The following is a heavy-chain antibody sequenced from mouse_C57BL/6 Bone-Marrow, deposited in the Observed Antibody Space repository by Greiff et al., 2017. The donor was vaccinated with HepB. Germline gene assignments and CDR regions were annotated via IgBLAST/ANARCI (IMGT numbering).Heavy chain of an antibody. CDR3: AREGRWLLLYYFDY. D-gene: IGHD2-3*01. CDR2: ILPGSGST. V-gene: IGHV1-9*01. Sequence: VQGVESGAELMKPGASVKLSCKATGYTFTGYWIEWVKQRPGHGLEWIGEILPGSGSTNYNEKFKGKSTFTADTSSNTAYMQLSSLTTEDSAIYYCAREGRWLLLYYFDYWGQGTTLTVSS. CDR1: GYTFTGYW. J-gene: IGHJ2*01.